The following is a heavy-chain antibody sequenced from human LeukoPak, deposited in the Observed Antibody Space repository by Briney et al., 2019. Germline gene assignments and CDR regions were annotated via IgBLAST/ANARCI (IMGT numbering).Heavy chain of an antibody. CDR1: GGSISSYY. CDR2: MYTSGST. Sequence: PSETLSLTCTVSGGSISSYYWSWIRQPAGKGLEWIGRMYTSGSTNYNPSLKSRVTMSVDTSKNQFSLKLSSVTAADTAVYYCARDQAYYGRGSINRGYYYYGMDVWGQGTTVTVSS. D-gene: IGHD3-10*02. J-gene: IGHJ6*02. V-gene: IGHV4-4*07. CDR3: ARDQAYYGRGSINRGYYYYGMDV.